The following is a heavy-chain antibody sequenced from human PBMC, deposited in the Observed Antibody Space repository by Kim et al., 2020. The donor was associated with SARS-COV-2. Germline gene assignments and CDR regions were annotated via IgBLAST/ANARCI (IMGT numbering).Heavy chain of an antibody. D-gene: IGHD2-2*01. V-gene: IGHV7-4-1*02. CDR1: GYTFTSYA. J-gene: IGHJ5*02. Sequence: ASVKVSCKASGYTFTSYAMNWVRQAPGQGLEWMGWINTNTGNPTYAQGFTGRFVFSLDTSVSTAYLQISSLKAEDTAVYYCAREGGSGDIVVVPAAPDNWFDPWGQGTLVTVSS. CDR3: AREGGSGDIVVVPAAPDNWFDP. CDR2: INTNTGNP.